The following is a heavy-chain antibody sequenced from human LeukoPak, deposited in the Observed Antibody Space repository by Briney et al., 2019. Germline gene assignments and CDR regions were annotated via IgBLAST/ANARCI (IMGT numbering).Heavy chain of an antibody. J-gene: IGHJ4*02. Sequence: SETLSLTCTVSGGSISSYYWGWIRQPPGKGLEWMGSINYSGSTYHNPSLKSRVTISVDTSKNQFSLKLSSVTAADTAVFYCASGYSYDLFDYWGQGTLVTVSS. CDR3: ASGYSYDLFDY. CDR2: INYSGST. D-gene: IGHD5-18*01. V-gene: IGHV4-39*07. CDR1: GGSISSYY.